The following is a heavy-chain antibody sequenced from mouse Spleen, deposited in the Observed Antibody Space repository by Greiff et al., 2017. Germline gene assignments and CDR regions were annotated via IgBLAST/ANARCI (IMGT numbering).Heavy chain of an antibody. CDR1: GYTFTSYW. D-gene: IGHD1-1*01. V-gene: IGHV1-69*01. Sequence: QVQLQQPGAELVMPGASVKLSCKASGYTFTSYWMHWVKQRPGQGLEWIGEIDPSDSYTNYNQKFKGKATLTVDKSSSTAYMQLSSLTSEDSAVYYCARETVVATDFDDWGAGTTVTVSS. CDR3: ARETVVATDFDD. J-gene: IGHJ1*01. CDR2: IDPSDSYT.